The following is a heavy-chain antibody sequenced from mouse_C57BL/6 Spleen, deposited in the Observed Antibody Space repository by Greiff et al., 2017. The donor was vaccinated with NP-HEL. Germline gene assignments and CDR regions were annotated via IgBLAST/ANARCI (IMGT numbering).Heavy chain of an antibody. V-gene: IGHV1-12*01. J-gene: IGHJ4*01. CDR1: GYTFTSYN. Sequence: LQQSGAELVRPGASVKMSCKASGYTFTSYNMHWVKQTPRQGLEWIGAIYPGNGDTSYNQKFKGKATLTVDKSSSTAYMQLSSLTSEDSAVYFCARSNYYGSSYERDAMDYWGQGTSVTVSS. CDR3: ARSNYYGSSYERDAMDY. D-gene: IGHD1-1*01. CDR2: IYPGNGDT.